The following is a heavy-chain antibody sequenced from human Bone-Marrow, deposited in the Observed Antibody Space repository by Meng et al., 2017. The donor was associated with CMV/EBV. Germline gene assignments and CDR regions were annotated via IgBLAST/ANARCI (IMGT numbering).Heavy chain of an antibody. CDR1: GFTFSDYY. Sequence: GESLKISCAASGFTFSDYYMSWIRQAPGKGLEWVSYISSSGSTIYYADSVEGRFTISRDNAKNSLYLQMNSLRAEDTAVYYCARERRGYYDSSGYDDYYYYYGMDVWGQGTTVTVSS. CDR3: ARERRGYYDSSGYDDYYYYYGMDV. D-gene: IGHD3-22*01. J-gene: IGHJ6*02. V-gene: IGHV3-11*04. CDR2: ISSSGSTI.